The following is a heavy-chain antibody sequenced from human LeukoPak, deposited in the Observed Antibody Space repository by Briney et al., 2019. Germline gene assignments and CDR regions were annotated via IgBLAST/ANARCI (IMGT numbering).Heavy chain of an antibody. CDR1: GYTFTSYS. J-gene: IGHJ3*02. D-gene: IGHD3-22*01. V-gene: IGHV7-4-1*02. Sequence: PGASVKVSCKASGYTFTSYSMNWVRQAPGQGLEWLGWINTNTGNPTYAQGFTGRFVFSLDTSANTAYLQISSLKAEDTAVYYCARVVHPYDYESSGLTYDAFDIWGQGTMVTVSS. CDR3: ARVVHPYDYESSGLTYDAFDI. CDR2: INTNTGNP.